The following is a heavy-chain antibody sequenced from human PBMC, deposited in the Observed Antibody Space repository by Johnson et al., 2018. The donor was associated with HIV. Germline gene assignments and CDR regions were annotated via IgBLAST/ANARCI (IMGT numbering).Heavy chain of an antibody. Sequence: VQLVESGGGVVQPGGSLRLSCVVSGFTFSSHAMSWVRQAPGKGLEWVSAIRGSDGSTDYADSVKGRFTISRDNSKNTLYLQMNSLRAEDTAVYYCASPYYYDSSGYYYAWSFDIWGQGTMVTVSS. D-gene: IGHD3-22*01. V-gene: IGHV3-23*04. CDR3: ASPYYYDSSGYYYAWSFDI. CDR2: IRGSDGST. J-gene: IGHJ3*02. CDR1: GFTFSSHA.